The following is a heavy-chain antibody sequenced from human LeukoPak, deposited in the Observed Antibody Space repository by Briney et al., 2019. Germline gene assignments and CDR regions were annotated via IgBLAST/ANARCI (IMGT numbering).Heavy chain of an antibody. J-gene: IGHJ4*02. D-gene: IGHD3-10*01. V-gene: IGHV1-8*01. CDR2: MNPNSGNT. Sequence: ASVKVSCKASGYTFTTYDINWVRHATGQGLEWMGWMNPNSGNTGYAQKFQGRVTMTRNTSMSTAYMELNSLRSEDMAVYYCARANYCGSGKKDLDYWGQGTLVTVSS. CDR3: ARANYCGSGKKDLDY. CDR1: GYTFTTYD.